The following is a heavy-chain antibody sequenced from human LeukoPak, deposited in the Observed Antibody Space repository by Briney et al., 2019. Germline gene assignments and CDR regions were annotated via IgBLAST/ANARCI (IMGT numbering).Heavy chain of an antibody. CDR1: GGTFSSYA. Sequence: SVKVSCKASGGTFSSYAISWVRQAPGQELEWMGGIIPIFGTANYAQKFQGRVTITTDESTSTAYMELSGLRSEDTAVYYCARGRYGSGAPFDYWGQGTLVTVSS. CDR2: IIPIFGTA. V-gene: IGHV1-69*05. D-gene: IGHD3-10*01. CDR3: ARGRYGSGAPFDY. J-gene: IGHJ4*02.